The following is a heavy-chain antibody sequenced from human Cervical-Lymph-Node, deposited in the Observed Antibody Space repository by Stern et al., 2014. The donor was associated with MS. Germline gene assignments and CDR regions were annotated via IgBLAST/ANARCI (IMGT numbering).Heavy chain of an antibody. V-gene: IGHV3-30*18. J-gene: IGHJ4*02. CDR2: ISYDADVK. D-gene: IGHD1-1*01. Sequence: QLVQSGGGVVQPGTSLRLSCAVSGFTFSNYGMHWVRQAPGKGLGWVAVISYDADVKFYADSVKGRFTISRDTPKNTMYLQLNSLKVEDTAVYFCAKKSVGTTGTTTAFDYWGQGTLVTVSS. CDR3: AKKSVGTTGTTTAFDY. CDR1: GFTFSNYG.